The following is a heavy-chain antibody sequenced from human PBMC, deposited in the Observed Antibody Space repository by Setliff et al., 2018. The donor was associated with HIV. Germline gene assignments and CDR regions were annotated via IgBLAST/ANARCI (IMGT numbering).Heavy chain of an antibody. CDR2: IYYSGST. V-gene: IGHV4-31*03. CDR3: ATSPAGEILGSRPFYFDY. D-gene: IGHD3-10*01. J-gene: IGHJ4*02. CDR1: GDSINSGNYY. Sequence: TSETLSLTCTVSGDSINSGNYYWSWIRQHPGKGLEWIGYIYYSGSTYYSPSLKSRVTISEDTSKNQFSLKMRSVTAADTAVHYCATSPAGEILGSRPFYFDYWGQGTLVTVSS.